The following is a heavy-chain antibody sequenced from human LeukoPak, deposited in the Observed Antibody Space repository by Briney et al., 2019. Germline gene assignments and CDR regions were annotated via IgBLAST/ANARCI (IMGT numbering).Heavy chain of an antibody. V-gene: IGHV3-30*03. D-gene: IGHD5-12*01. Sequence: GGSLRLSCAASGFTFSSYGMHWVRQAPGKGLEWVAVISYDGSNKDYADSVKGRFTISRDNSKNTLYLQMNSLRAEDTAVYYCARAKGYSGYDYGYWGQGTLVTVSS. CDR3: ARAKGYSGYDYGY. CDR2: ISYDGSNK. CDR1: GFTFSSYG. J-gene: IGHJ4*02.